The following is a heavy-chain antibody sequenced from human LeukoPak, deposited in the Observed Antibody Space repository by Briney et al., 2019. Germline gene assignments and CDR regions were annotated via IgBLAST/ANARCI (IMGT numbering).Heavy chain of an antibody. D-gene: IGHD2-15*01. J-gene: IGHJ4*02. V-gene: IGHV3-21*01. CDR1: GFTFSSYS. CDR3: AGYCSGGSCYD. Sequence: GGSLRLSCAASGFTFSSYSMNWVRQASGKGLEWVSSISSSSSYIYYADSVKGRFTISRDNAKNSLYLQMNSLRAEDTAVYYCAGYCSGGSCYDWGQGTLVTVSS. CDR2: ISSSSSYI.